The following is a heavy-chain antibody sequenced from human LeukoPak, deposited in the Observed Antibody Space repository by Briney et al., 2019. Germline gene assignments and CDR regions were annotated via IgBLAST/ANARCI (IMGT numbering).Heavy chain of an antibody. V-gene: IGHV4-59*01. D-gene: IGHD3-22*01. CDR3: AREDPHYYDSSGYYPLIDY. CDR1: GGSISSYY. Sequence: SETLSLTCTVSGGSISSYYWSWIRQPPGKGLEWIGNICDSGSTNYNPSLKSRVTISVDTSKNQFSLKLSSVTAADTAVYYCAREDPHYYDSSGYYPLIDYWGQGTLVTVSS. J-gene: IGHJ4*02. CDR2: ICDSGST.